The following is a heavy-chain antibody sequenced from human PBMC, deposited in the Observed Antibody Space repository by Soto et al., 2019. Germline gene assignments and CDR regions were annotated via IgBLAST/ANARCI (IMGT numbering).Heavy chain of an antibody. D-gene: IGHD1-26*01. V-gene: IGHV1-69*13. CDR1: GGIFSSYA. CDR2: VIPILGQP. J-gene: IGHJ4*02. Sequence: ASVKVSCKASGGIFSSYAISWLRQAPGQGLEWMGAVIPILGQPYYAQTLQGRVTITADESARTAYMELSSLRSEDTAVYFCARVGGVGAPPGADYWGQGTLVTVSS. CDR3: ARVGGVGAPPGADY.